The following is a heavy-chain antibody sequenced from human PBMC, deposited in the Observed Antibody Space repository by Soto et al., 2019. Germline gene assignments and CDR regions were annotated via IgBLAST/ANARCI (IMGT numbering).Heavy chain of an antibody. CDR2: IYYSGST. CDR3: ARHYHRWGSYGSGGLDY. CDR1: GGSISSSSYY. J-gene: IGHJ4*02. V-gene: IGHV4-39*01. Sequence: SETLSLTCTVSGGSISSSSYYWGWIRQPPGKGLEWIGSIYYSGSTYYNPSLKSRVTISVDTSKNQFSLKLSSVTAADTAVYYCARHYHRWGSYGSGGLDYWGQGTLVTVSS. D-gene: IGHD3-10*01.